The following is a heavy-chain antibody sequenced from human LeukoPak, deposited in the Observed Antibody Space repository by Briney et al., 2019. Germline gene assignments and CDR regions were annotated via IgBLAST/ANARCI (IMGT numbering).Heavy chain of an antibody. D-gene: IGHD3-10*01. CDR1: GFTFNTYT. J-gene: IGHJ4*02. CDR2: ISSSSRYI. V-gene: IGHV3-21*01. CDR3: ARDLSLSYYYGSGRGYYFDY. Sequence: GGSLRLFPAAYGFTFNTYTMNWVRQAPGEGLDRRSSISSSSRYIYYADSVKGRFTISRDNAKNSLYLQMNSLRAEDTAVYYCARDLSLSYYYGSGRGYYFDYWGEGTLVTVSS.